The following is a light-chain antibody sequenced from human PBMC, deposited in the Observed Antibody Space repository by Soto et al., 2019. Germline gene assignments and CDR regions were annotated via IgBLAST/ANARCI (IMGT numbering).Light chain of an antibody. Sequence: DIQMPQSPSTLSGSVGDRVTITCRASQTISSWLAWYQQKPGKAPKLLIYKASTLKSGVPSRFSGSGSGTEFTLTISSLQPDDFATYYCQQYNSYWTFGQGTK. CDR2: KAS. V-gene: IGKV1-5*03. CDR3: QQYNSYWT. CDR1: QTISSW. J-gene: IGKJ1*01.